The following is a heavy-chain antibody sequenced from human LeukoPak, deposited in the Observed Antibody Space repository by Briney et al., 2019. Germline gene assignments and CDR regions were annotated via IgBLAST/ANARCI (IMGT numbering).Heavy chain of an antibody. CDR1: GGTFSSYA. D-gene: IGHD3-3*01. CDR3: ARGPDYDFWSGSGFDP. J-gene: IGHJ5*02. CDR2: IIPIFGTA. V-gene: IGHV1-69*13. Sequence: GASVKVSCKASGGTFSSYAISWVRQAPGQGFEWMGGIIPIFGTANYAQKFQGRVTITADESTSTAYMELSSLRSEDTAVYYCARGPDYDFWSGSGFDPWGQGTLVTVSS.